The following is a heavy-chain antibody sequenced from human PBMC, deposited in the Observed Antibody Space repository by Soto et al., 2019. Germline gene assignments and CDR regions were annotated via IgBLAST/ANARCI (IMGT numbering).Heavy chain of an antibody. V-gene: IGHV3-21*04. Sequence: GGSLRLSCAASGFTFSSYSMNWVRQAPGKGLEWVSSVSSSSSYIYYADSVKGRFTISRDNAKNSLYLQMNSLRAEDTAVYYCARGGYSSGWYNEYLQHWGQGTLVTVSS. CDR1: GFTFSSYS. CDR2: VSSSSSYI. J-gene: IGHJ1*01. D-gene: IGHD6-19*01. CDR3: ARGGYSSGWYNEYLQH.